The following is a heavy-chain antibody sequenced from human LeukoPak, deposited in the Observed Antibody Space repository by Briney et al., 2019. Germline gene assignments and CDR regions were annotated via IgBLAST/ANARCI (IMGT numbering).Heavy chain of an antibody. CDR3: ASLNCSGDNCYLEY. CDR2: VYYSGST. Sequence: SQTLSLTCTVSGGSISSGGYYWSWIRQHPGKGLEWIGYVYYSGSTYYNPSLKSRLTISVDTFKNQFSLRLSSVTAADTAVYYRASLNCSGDNCYLEYWGQGTLVNVSS. D-gene: IGHD2-15*01. J-gene: IGHJ4*02. V-gene: IGHV4-31*03. CDR1: GGSISSGGYY.